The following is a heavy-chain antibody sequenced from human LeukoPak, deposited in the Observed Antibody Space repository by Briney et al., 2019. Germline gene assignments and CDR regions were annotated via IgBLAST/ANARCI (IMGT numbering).Heavy chain of an antibody. V-gene: IGHV3-7*01. CDR3: ARVAGDNWFGP. Sequence: PGGSLTLSCAASGFTFINDWMSWVRQAPGKGLEWVANIKQDGSEKYYVDSVKGRFTISRDNAKNSLYLQMNSLRAEDTAVYYCARVAGDNWFGPWGQGTLVTVSS. CDR1: GFTFINDW. J-gene: IGHJ5*02. CDR2: IKQDGSEK. D-gene: IGHD3-10*01.